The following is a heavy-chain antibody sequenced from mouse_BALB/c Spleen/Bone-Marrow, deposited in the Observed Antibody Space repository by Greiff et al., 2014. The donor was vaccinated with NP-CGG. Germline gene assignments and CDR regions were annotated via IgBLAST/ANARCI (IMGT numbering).Heavy chain of an antibody. CDR3: ARGGYDTSIFAY. CDR2: ILPGSGTT. D-gene: IGHD2-3*01. CDR1: GYTFSSYW. V-gene: IGHV1-9*01. Sequence: QVQLKQSGAELMKPGASVKISCKATGYTFSSYWIEWVNQRPGHGLEWIGEILPGSGTTHYNEKFKDKATFTADTSSNTAYMQLSSLTSEDSAVYYSARGGYDTSIFAYWGQGTLVTVSA. J-gene: IGHJ3*01.